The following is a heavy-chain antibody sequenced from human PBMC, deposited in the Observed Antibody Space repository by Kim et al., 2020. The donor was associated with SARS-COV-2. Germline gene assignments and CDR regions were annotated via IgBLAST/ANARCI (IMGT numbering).Heavy chain of an antibody. V-gene: IGHV1-69*04. Sequence: SVKVSCKASGGTFSSYAISWVRQAPGQGLEWMGRIIPILGIANYAQKFQGRVTITADKSTSTAYMELSSLRSEDTAVYYCARVEGASSSSSIYYYGMDVWGQGTTVTVSS. CDR1: GGTFSSYA. CDR3: ARVEGASSSSSIYYYGMDV. CDR2: IIPILGIA. D-gene: IGHD6-6*01. J-gene: IGHJ6*02.